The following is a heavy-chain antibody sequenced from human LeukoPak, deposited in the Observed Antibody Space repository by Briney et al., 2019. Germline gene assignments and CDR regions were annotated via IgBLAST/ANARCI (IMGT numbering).Heavy chain of an antibody. CDR1: GGSISSSSYY. D-gene: IGHD3-9*01. CDR3: ARNVGHFDWKTSFYMDV. V-gene: IGHV4-39*01. CDR2: MYYSGNT. Sequence: PSETLSLTCSVSGGSISSSSYYWGWIRQPPGKGLEWIGSMYYSGNTYYNPSLKSQVTISVDTSKDQFSLKLTSVTAADTAVYYCARNVGHFDWKTSFYMDVWGKGTTVTISS. J-gene: IGHJ6*03.